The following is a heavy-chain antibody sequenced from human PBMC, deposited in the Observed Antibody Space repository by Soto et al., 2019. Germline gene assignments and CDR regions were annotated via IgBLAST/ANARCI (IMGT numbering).Heavy chain of an antibody. CDR2: IYYSGST. Sequence: QVQLQESGPGLVKPSQTLSLTCTVSGGSISSGGYYWSWIRQHPGKGLEWIGYIYYSGSTYYNPALNSRVTISVDTSKNQFSLKPSSVTAADTAVYYCAAGSSGYNPYFDLWGRGTLVTVSS. V-gene: IGHV4-31*03. D-gene: IGHD3-22*01. J-gene: IGHJ2*01. CDR1: GGSISSGGYY. CDR3: AAGSSGYNPYFDL.